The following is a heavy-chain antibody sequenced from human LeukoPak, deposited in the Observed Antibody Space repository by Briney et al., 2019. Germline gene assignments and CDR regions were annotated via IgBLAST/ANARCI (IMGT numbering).Heavy chain of an antibody. J-gene: IGHJ4*02. Sequence: GGSLRLSCAASGFTFSSYWMSWVRQAPGKGLEWVAKIKQDGSEKYYVDSVKGRFTISRDNAKNSLYLQMNSLRAEDTAVYYCAREYGYSSGWSDMVWGQGTLVTVSS. CDR1: GFTFSSYW. D-gene: IGHD6-19*01. CDR3: AREYGYSSGWSDMV. V-gene: IGHV3-7*01. CDR2: IKQDGSEK.